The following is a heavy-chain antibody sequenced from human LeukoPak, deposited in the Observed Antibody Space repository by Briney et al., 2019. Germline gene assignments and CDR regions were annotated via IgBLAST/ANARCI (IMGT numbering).Heavy chain of an antibody. CDR3: ASHSGGYAY. J-gene: IGHJ4*02. Sequence: PSETLSLTCSVSGDSITYFYWSWIRQPPGKGLEWIGYIHYSDTYYNPSLRSRVTILVDTSKNQFSLKLSSVTAADTAVYYCASHSGGYAYWGQGTLVTVSS. CDR1: GDSITYFY. D-gene: IGHD5-12*01. CDR2: IHYSDT. V-gene: IGHV4-59*12.